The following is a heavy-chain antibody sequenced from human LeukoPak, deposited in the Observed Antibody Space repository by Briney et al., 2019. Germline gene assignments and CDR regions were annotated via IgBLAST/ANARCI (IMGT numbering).Heavy chain of an antibody. D-gene: IGHD2-8*01. CDR1: GYTFTSYA. V-gene: IGHV1-3*01. J-gene: IGHJ4*02. CDR2: INAGNGNT. CDR3: ARLKYCTNGVCYAGFDY. Sequence: ASVNVSCKASGYTFTSYAMHWVRQAPGQRLEWMGWINAGNGNTKYSQKFQGRVTITRDTSADTAYMELSSLRSEDTAVYYCARLKYCTNGVCYAGFDYWGQGTLVTVSS.